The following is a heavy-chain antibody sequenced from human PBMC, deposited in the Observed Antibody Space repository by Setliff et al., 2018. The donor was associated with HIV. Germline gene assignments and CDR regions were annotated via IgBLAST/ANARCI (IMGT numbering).Heavy chain of an antibody. CDR1: GFTFDDYA. Sequence: GGSLRLSCAASGFTFDDYAMHWVRQAPGKGLEWVSGITWNSGSIAYADSVKGRFTISRDNAKSTVYLQMGSLSADDTAVYYCARGGFNHAFDIWGQGTVVTVSS. V-gene: IGHV3-9*01. CDR2: ITWNSGSI. CDR3: ARGGFNHAFDI. J-gene: IGHJ3*02. D-gene: IGHD2-15*01.